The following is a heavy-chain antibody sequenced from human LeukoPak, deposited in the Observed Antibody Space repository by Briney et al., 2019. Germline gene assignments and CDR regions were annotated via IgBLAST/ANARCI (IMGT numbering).Heavy chain of an antibody. CDR3: ARALRAFCDN. J-gene: IGHJ4*02. D-gene: IGHD3-10*01. CDR2: IYHSGST. CDR1: GYSISSGYY. V-gene: IGHV4-38-2*02. Sequence: PSETLSLTCTVSGYSISSGYYWGWIRQPPGKGLEWIGSIYHSGSTYYNPSLKSRVTISVDTSKNQFSLKLSSVTAADTAVYYCARALRAFCDNWGQGTLVTVPS.